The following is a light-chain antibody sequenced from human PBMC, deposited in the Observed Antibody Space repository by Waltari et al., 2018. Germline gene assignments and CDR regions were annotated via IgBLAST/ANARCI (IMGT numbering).Light chain of an antibody. CDR3: SSFALGSTFV. J-gene: IGLJ3*02. CDR2: GAS. V-gene: IGLV2-23*02. CDR1: SSDIRTYNL. Sequence: QSALTQPASVSGSPGQSITLSCTGSSSDIRTYNLVSWYQHHPGKVPKLIIFGASERPSGVSNRFSASKSGSTASLTISGLQAEDEAHYYCSSFALGSTFVFGGGTKLTVL.